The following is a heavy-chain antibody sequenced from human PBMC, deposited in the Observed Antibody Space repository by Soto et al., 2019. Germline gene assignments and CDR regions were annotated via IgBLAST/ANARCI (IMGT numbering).Heavy chain of an antibody. CDR2: IYSGGST. CDR3: ARVPIGGYVAGMDV. Sequence: GGSLRLSCAASGFTVSSNYMSWVRQAPGKGLEWVSVIYSGGSTYYADSVKGRFTISRDNSKNTLYLQMNSLRAEDTAVYYCARVPIGGYVAGMDVWGQGTTVTVSS. J-gene: IGHJ6*02. D-gene: IGHD5-12*01. CDR1: GFTVSSNY. V-gene: IGHV3-53*01.